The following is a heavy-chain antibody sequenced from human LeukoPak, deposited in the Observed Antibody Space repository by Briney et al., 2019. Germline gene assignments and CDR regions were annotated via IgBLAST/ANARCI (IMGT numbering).Heavy chain of an antibody. J-gene: IGHJ5*02. Sequence: ASVKVSCKASGYTFASYGISWVRQAPGQGLEWMGRISAYNGNTNYAQKLQARVTMTTDTSTSTAYMELRSLRSHDTAVYYCARVAIFGVGGWFDPWGQGTLVTVSS. V-gene: IGHV1-18*01. CDR3: ARVAIFGVGGWFDP. CDR1: GYTFASYG. CDR2: ISAYNGNT. D-gene: IGHD3-3*01.